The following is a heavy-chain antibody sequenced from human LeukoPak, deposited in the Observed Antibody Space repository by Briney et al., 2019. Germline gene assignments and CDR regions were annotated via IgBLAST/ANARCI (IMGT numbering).Heavy chain of an antibody. V-gene: IGHV4-34*01. D-gene: IGHD3-3*01. CDR1: GGSSSGYY. CDR3: ARGPSAIFGVVIIGSWFDP. Sequence: PSETLSLTCAVYGGSSSGYYWSWIRQPPGKGLEWIGEINHSGSTNYNPSLKSRVTISVDTSKNQFSLKLSSVTAADTAVYYCARGPSAIFGVVIIGSWFDPWGQGTLVTVSS. J-gene: IGHJ5*02. CDR2: INHSGST.